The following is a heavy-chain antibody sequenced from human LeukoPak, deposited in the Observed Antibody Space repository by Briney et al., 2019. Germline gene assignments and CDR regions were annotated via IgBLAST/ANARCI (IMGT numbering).Heavy chain of an antibody. CDR2: TYYRSKWFN. J-gene: IGHJ4*02. CDR3: ARELGRRGIDY. V-gene: IGHV6-1*01. D-gene: IGHD3-10*01. CDR1: GDSVSSNSAT. Sequence: SQTLSLTCAISGDSVSSNSATWTFIRQSPSRGLEWLGRTYYRSKWFNEYAVSVKSRITINTDTSKNQFSLQLTSVTPEDTAMYFCARELGRRGIDYWGQGTLVTVPS.